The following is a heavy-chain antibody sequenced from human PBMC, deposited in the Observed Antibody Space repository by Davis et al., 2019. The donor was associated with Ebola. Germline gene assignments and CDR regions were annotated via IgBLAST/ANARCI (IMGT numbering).Heavy chain of an antibody. D-gene: IGHD1-1*01. V-gene: IGHV1-18*01. CDR3: ARAQFPTTSDH. J-gene: IGHJ4*02. Sequence: AASVKVSCKASGGTFSTFAISWVRQAPGQGLEWMGWISAYNGNTNYAQKLQGRVTMTTDTSTSTAYMELRSLRSYDTAVYYCARAQFPTTSDHWGQGTLVTVSS. CDR1: GGTFSTFA. CDR2: ISAYNGNT.